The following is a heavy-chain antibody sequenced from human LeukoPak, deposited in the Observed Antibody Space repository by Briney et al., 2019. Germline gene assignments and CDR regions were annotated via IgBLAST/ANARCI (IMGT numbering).Heavy chain of an antibody. J-gene: IGHJ4*02. D-gene: IGHD5-18*01. V-gene: IGHV3-23*01. CDR2: ISGSGDTT. CDR1: GFTFSNYA. Sequence: GGSLRPSCAASGFTFSNYAMSWVRQAPGKGLEWVSAISGSGDTTYYADSVKGRFTISRDNSKNTLYLQMNSLRAEDTAVYYCAKAKTQAMVLPGNYWGQGTLVTVSA. CDR3: AKAKTQAMVLPGNY.